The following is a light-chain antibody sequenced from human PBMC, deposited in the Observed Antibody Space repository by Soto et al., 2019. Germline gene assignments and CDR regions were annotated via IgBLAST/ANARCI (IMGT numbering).Light chain of an antibody. CDR2: GAS. V-gene: IGKV3-15*01. CDR3: QHYNSYSEA. J-gene: IGKJ1*01. Sequence: VLTQSPATVSLSQGERATLSCRASQSVTTYLAWYQQKPGQAPRLLIYGASTRATGIPARFSGSGSGTEFTLTISSLQSEDFATYYCQHYNSYSEAFGQGTKVDI. CDR1: QSVTTY.